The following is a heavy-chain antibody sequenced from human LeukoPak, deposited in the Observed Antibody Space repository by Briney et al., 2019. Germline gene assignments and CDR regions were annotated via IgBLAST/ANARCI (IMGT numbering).Heavy chain of an antibody. CDR2: ISSSSSYI. D-gene: IGHD2-2*01. V-gene: IGHV3-21*01. CDR1: GFTFSSYS. J-gene: IGHJ4*02. CDR3: ARDSCSSTSCRIDY. Sequence: GGSLRLSCAASGFTFSSYSMNWVRQAPGKGLEWVSSISSSSSYIYYADSVKGRFTISRDNAKNSLYLQMNSLRAEDTAVYYCARDSCSSTSCRIDYWGQGTLVTVSS.